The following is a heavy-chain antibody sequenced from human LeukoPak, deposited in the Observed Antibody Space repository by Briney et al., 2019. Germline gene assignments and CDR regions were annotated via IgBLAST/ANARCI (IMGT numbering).Heavy chain of an antibody. CDR2: ISSSSSYI. V-gene: IGHV3-21*01. J-gene: IGHJ4*02. CDR3: ARGSGRDGSGDFDY. CDR1: GFTFSRYA. D-gene: IGHD3-10*01. Sequence: GGSLRLSCATSGFTFSRYAMAWVRQAPGKGLEWVSSISSSSSYIYYADSVKGRFTISRDNAKNSLYLQMNSLRAEDTAVYYCARGSGRDGSGDFDYWGQGTLVTVSS.